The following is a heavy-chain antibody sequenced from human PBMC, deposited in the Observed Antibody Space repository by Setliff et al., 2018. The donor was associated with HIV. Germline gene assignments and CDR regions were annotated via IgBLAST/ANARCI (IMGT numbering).Heavy chain of an antibody. J-gene: IGHJ6*01. CDR2: LHLSGDT. Sequence: PSETLSLTCTVSGGSISSDYWSWIRQPPGKGLEWIGRLHLSGDTNYNPSLKSRVTMSIDTSKNQFSLKLSSVTAADTAVYYCARDNSYYYGSGSHYWYGMDVWGQGTTVTVSS. CDR1: GGSISSDY. CDR3: ARDNSYYYGSGSHYWYGMDV. V-gene: IGHV4-4*07. D-gene: IGHD3-10*01.